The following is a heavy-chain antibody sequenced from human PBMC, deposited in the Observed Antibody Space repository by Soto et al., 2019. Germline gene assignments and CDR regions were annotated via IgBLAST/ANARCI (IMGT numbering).Heavy chain of an antibody. Sequence: GVSLILSCAASGFTFSNYGMHWVRQAPGKGLEWVAIIWHDGNNKYYADSVRGRFIISRDNSKNRLYLQMNSLRAEDTAVYYCASDLVGASHSEGLYVWSQGTSVTVSS. D-gene: IGHD1-26*01. V-gene: IGHV3-33*01. J-gene: IGHJ6*02. CDR2: IWHDGNNK. CDR1: GFTFSNYG. CDR3: ASDLVGASHSEGLYV.